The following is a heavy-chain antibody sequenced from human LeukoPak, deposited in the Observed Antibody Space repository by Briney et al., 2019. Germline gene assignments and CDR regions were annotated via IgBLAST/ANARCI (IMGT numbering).Heavy chain of an antibody. J-gene: IGHJ4*02. D-gene: IGHD3-22*01. CDR2: IHYSGST. Sequence: PSETLSLTCTVSGGPISSYYWSWIRQPPGKGLEWIGYIHYSGSTNYNPSLKSRVTISVDTSKNQFSLKLSSVTAADTAVYYCAREGLSSGYYNYWGQETLVTVSS. V-gene: IGHV4-59*01. CDR3: AREGLSSGYYNY. CDR1: GGPISSYY.